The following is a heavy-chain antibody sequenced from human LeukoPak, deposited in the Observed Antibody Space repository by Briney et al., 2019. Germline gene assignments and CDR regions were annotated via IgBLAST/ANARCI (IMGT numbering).Heavy chain of an antibody. Sequence: ASVKVSCKASGYMFTHYYMHWVRQAPGQGLEWMGMITSSGGDTSYAQKFEGRVTMTRDTSTRTVYMELSSLTSEDTAVYYCARDLRRSGYNWGCGHWGQGTLVTASP. J-gene: IGHJ4*02. CDR3: ARDLRRSGYNWGCGH. V-gene: IGHV1-46*01. CDR1: GYMFTHYY. D-gene: IGHD5-24*01. CDR2: ITSSGGDT.